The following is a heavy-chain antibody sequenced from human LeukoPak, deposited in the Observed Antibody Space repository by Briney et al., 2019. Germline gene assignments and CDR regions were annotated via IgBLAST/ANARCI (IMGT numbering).Heavy chain of an antibody. D-gene: IGHD3-22*01. J-gene: IGHJ4*02. V-gene: IGHV3-11*05. CDR2: ISSSGSYT. Sequence: GGSLRLSCAASGFTFSDYYMSWIRQAPGKGLEWVSYISSSGSYTNYADSVKGRFTISRDNAKNSLYLQMNSLRAEDTAVYYCARVVYDSSGYYRYYFDYWGQGTLVTVSS. CDR1: GFTFSDYY. CDR3: ARVVYDSSGYYRYYFDY.